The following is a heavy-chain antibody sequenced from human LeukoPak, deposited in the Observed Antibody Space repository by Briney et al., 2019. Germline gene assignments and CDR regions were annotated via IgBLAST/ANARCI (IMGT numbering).Heavy chain of an antibody. CDR1: GFTFSDFY. D-gene: IGHD2-21*01. J-gene: IGHJ4*02. V-gene: IGHV3-11*01. Sequence: GGSLRLSCAGSGFTFSDFYMSWIRQAPGKGLEWVSYISSSGNSIYYADSVKGRFTVSRDNAKNSLYLQMNSLRADDTAVYYCAKDSGNDWPHFDYWGQGTLVTVSS. CDR3: AKDSGNDWPHFDY. CDR2: ISSSGNSI.